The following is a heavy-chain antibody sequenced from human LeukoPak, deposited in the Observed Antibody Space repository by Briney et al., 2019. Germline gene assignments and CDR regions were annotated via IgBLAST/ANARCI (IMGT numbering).Heavy chain of an antibody. CDR3: AKEYSVRNQFDY. D-gene: IGHD1-14*01. CDR1: GFTFSTYG. CDR2: ISAGGGNT. V-gene: IGHV3-23*01. J-gene: IGHJ4*02. Sequence: GGSLRLSCAASGFTFSTYGMNWVRQVPGKGLEWVSAISAGGGNTYYADSVKGRFTISRDNSKNTLFLEMNSLRAEDTAVYYCAKEYSVRNQFDYWGQGTLVAVSS.